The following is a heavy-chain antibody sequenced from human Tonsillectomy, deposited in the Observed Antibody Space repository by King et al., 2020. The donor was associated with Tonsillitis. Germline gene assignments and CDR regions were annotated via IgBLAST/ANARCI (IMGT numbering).Heavy chain of an antibody. CDR3: TTPVEGLFNPTY. CDR1: GFTFTNAW. Sequence: VQLVESGGGLVKPGGSLRLSCAASGFTFTNAWMSWVRQAPGKGLEWVGRIKSNLDGGTTDYAAPVKGRFTISRDDSKNTLYLQMNSLKTEDTAVYYWTTPVEGLFNPTYWGQGTLVTVSS. D-gene: IGHD3-3*01. CDR2: IKSNLDGGTT. J-gene: IGHJ4*02. V-gene: IGHV3-15*01.